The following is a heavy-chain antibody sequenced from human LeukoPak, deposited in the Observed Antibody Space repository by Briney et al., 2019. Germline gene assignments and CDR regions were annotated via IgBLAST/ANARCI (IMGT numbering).Heavy chain of an antibody. CDR3: ARDPSHYDFWRGYFDY. CDR2: IIPIFGTA. V-gene: IGHV1-69*01. D-gene: IGHD3-3*01. CDR1: GGTFSSYA. Sequence: SVKVSCKASGGTFSSYAISWVRQAPGQGLEWMGGIIPIFGTANYAQKFQGRVTITADESTSTAYMGLSSLRSEDTAVYYCARDPSHYDFWRGYFDYWGQGTLVTVSS. J-gene: IGHJ4*02.